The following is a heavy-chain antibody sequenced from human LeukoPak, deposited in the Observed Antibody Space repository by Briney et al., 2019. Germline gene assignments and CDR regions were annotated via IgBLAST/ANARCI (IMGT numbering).Heavy chain of an antibody. Sequence: ASVKVSCKASGYTFTSYGISWVRQAPGQGLEWMGWISAYNGNTNYAQKLQGRVTMTTDTSTSTAYMELRSLRSDDTAVYYCARDLTVEMATIEGVPDAFDIWGQGTMVTVSS. J-gene: IGHJ3*02. CDR2: ISAYNGNT. D-gene: IGHD5-24*01. V-gene: IGHV1-18*01. CDR1: GYTFTSYG. CDR3: ARDLTVEMATIEGVPDAFDI.